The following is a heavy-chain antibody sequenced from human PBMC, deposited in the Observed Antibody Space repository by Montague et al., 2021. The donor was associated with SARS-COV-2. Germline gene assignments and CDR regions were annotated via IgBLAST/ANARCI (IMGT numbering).Heavy chain of an antibody. CDR3: ARGGYYDNTGYYSDYYYNMDV. D-gene: IGHD3-22*01. CDR2: IFHSGRT. Sequence: SETLSLTCTVFGGSIDSFYWSWIRRPPGKGLEWIGCIFHSGRTYYNPSLKSRVSMSVDTSKNQVSLRLSSLTAADTAVYYCARGGYYDNTGYYSDYYYNMDVWGQGTTVTVSS. CDR1: GGSIDSFY. J-gene: IGHJ6*02. V-gene: IGHV4-59*01.